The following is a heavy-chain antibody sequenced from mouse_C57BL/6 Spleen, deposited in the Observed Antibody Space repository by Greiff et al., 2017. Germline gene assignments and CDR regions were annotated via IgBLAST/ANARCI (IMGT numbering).Heavy chain of an antibody. Sequence: QVQLKQSGPELVRPGVSVKISCKGSGYTFTDYAMHWVKQSHAKSLEWIGVISTYYGDASYNQKFKDQATMTVDKSSSTAYMELARLTSEDSAVYYCARGWLLRPFDYWGQGTTLTVSA. D-gene: IGHD2-3*01. J-gene: IGHJ2*01. CDR2: ISTYYGDA. V-gene: IGHV1-67*01. CDR1: GYTFTDYA. CDR3: ARGWLLRPFDY.